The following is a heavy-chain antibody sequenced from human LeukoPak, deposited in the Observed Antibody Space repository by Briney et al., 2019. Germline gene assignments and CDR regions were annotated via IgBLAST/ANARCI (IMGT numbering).Heavy chain of an antibody. Sequence: GGSLRLSCSASGFTFSSYSMNWVRQAPGKGLVWVSRINSDGSSTSYADSVKGRFTISRDNAKNTLYLQMNSLRAEDTAVYYCARRGPPSVAYGMDVWGQGTTVTVSS. D-gene: IGHD5-12*01. CDR1: GFTFSSYS. CDR3: ARRGPPSVAYGMDV. V-gene: IGHV3-74*01. J-gene: IGHJ6*02. CDR2: INSDGSST.